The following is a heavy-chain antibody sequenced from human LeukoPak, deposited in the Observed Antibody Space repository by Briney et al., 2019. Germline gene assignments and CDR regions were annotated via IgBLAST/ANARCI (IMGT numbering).Heavy chain of an antibody. CDR1: GYTFTSYA. D-gene: IGHD1-7*01. CDR3: ARDQDWNYVNYYYYGMDV. Sequence: GASVKVSCKASGYTFTSYAMNWVRQAPGQGLEWMGWINTNTGNPTYAQGFTGRFVFSLDTSVSTAYLQISSLKAEDTAVYYCARDQDWNYVNYYYYGMDVWGQGTTVTVSS. J-gene: IGHJ6*02. V-gene: IGHV7-4-1*02. CDR2: INTNTGNP.